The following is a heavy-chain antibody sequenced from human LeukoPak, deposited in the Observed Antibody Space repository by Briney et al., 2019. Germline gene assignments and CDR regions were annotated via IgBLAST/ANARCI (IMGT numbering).Heavy chain of an antibody. CDR3: ARGGYSYGYVYSYYYYGMDV. CDR1: GGSISSYY. V-gene: IGHV4-4*07. CDR2: IYTSGST. J-gene: IGHJ6*02. D-gene: IGHD5-18*01. Sequence: SETLSLTCTVSGGSISSYYWSWIRQPAGKGLEWIGRIYTSGSTNYNPSLKSRVTMSVDTSKNQFSLKLSSVTAADTAVYYCARGGYSYGYVYSYYYYGMDVWGQGTTVTVSS.